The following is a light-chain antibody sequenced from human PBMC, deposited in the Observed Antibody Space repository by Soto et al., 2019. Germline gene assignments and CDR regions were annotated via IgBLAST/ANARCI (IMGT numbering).Light chain of an antibody. CDR3: ISYTSSSTSYV. CDR1: SSDVGGYNY. CDR2: EVS. J-gene: IGLJ1*01. Sequence: QSVLTQPASVSGSPGQSITISCTGTSSDVGGYNYVAWYQQHPGKVPRLMIYEVSNRPSGVSNRFSGSKSGSTASLTTSGLQAEDEADYYCISYTSSSTSYVFGPGTKVTVL. V-gene: IGLV2-14*01.